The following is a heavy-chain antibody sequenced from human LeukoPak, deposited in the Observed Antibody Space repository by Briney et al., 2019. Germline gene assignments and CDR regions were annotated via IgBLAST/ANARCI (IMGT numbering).Heavy chain of an antibody. Sequence: PGGSLRLSCAASGFSLRAYTMNWVRQAPGKGLEWVSAISGSGGSTYYADSVKGRFTISRDNSKNTLYLQMNSLRAEDTAVYYCALRITMIVVVRKWGQGTLVTVSS. D-gene: IGHD3-22*01. CDR3: ALRITMIVVVRK. V-gene: IGHV3-23*01. J-gene: IGHJ4*02. CDR1: GFSLRAYT. CDR2: ISGSGGST.